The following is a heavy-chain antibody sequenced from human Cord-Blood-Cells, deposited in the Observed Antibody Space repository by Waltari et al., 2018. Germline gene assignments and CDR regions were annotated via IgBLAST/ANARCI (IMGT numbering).Heavy chain of an antibody. V-gene: IGHV3-33*01. CDR1: GFTFSSYG. CDR3: ASSSSGDDSSGYYWYFDL. D-gene: IGHD3-22*01. Sequence: QVQLVESGGGVVQPGRSLRLSCAASGFTFSSYGMHWVRQAPGKGLEWVAGIWYDGSNKYYADSVKGRFTISRDNSKNTLYLQMNSLRAEDTAVYYCASSSSGDDSSGYYWYFDLWGRGTLVTVSS. J-gene: IGHJ2*01. CDR2: IWYDGSNK.